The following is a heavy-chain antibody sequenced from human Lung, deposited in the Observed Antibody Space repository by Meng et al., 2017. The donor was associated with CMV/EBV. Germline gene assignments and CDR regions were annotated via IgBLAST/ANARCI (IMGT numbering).Heavy chain of an antibody. J-gene: IGHJ6*02. CDR1: GFRFSSYW. CDR2: LNSDGSGT. CDR3: ARDDGSYGSLNGMDV. V-gene: IGHV3-74*01. Sequence: LSLTCAASGFRFSSYWMHWVRQAPGKGLVWVSRLNSDGSGTSSADSVKGRFTISRDNAKNTVYLQMNNLRAEDTAIYYCARDDGSYGSLNGMDVWGRGTTVXVSS. D-gene: IGHD5-18*01.